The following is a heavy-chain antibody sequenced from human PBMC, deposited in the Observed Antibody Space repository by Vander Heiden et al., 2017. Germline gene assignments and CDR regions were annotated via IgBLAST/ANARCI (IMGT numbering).Heavy chain of an antibody. CDR3: ARDGKITMIGDGAFDI. D-gene: IGHD3-22*01. CDR2: IWYDGSNK. V-gene: IGHV3-33*01. J-gene: IGHJ3*02. CDR1: GFTFSSYG. Sequence: QVQLVESGGGVVQPGRSLRLSCAASGFTFSSYGMHWVRQAPGKGLEWVAVIWYDGSNKYYADSVKGRFTISRDNSKNTLYLQMNSLRAEDTAVYYCARDGKITMIGDGAFDIWGQGTMVTVSS.